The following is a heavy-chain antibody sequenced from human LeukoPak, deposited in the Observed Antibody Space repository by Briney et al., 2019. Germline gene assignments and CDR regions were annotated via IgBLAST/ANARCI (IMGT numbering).Heavy chain of an antibody. V-gene: IGHV4-61*05. D-gene: IGHD2-15*01. Sequence: SETLSLTCTVSGGSISTSNYYWGWIRQPPGKGLEWIGYIYYSGSTNYNPSLKSRVRTSVDTSKKQFSLKLSSVTAADTAVYYCARAPRGVVVKSDAFDIWGQGTMVTVSS. CDR1: GGSISTSNYY. J-gene: IGHJ3*02. CDR3: ARAPRGVVVKSDAFDI. CDR2: IYYSGST.